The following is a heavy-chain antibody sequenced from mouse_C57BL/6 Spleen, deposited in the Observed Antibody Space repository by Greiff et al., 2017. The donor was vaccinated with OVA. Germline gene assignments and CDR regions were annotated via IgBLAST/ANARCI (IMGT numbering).Heavy chain of an antibody. J-gene: IGHJ3*01. CDR3: RNGEGGFAY. V-gene: IGHV1-82*01. CDR2: IYPGDGDT. Sequence: QVQLQQSGPELVKPGASVKISCKASGYAFSSSWMNWVKQRPGKGLEWIGRIYPGDGDTNYNGKFKGKATLTADKSSSTAYMQLSSLTSEDSAVYFCRNGEGGFAYWGQGTLVTVSA. CDR1: GYAFSSSW.